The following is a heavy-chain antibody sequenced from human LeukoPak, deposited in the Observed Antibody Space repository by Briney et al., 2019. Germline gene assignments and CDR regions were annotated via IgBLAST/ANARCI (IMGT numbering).Heavy chain of an antibody. D-gene: IGHD6-13*01. Sequence: PGGSLRLSCAASGFTFSSYAMHWVRQAPGKGLEWVAVISYDGTNKYYADSVKGRFTISRDNSKNTLYVQMNSLRAEDTAVYYCAKDPRVWQQLDYGMDVWGQGTTVTVSS. CDR1: GFTFSSYA. CDR3: AKDPRVWQQLDYGMDV. V-gene: IGHV3-30*04. CDR2: ISYDGTNK. J-gene: IGHJ6*02.